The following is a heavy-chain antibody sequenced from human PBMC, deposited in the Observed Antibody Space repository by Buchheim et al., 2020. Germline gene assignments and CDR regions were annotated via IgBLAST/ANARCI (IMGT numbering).Heavy chain of an antibody. CDR1: GGTFSSYA. D-gene: IGHD3-22*01. J-gene: IGHJ6*02. V-gene: IGHV1-69*01. CDR2: IIPIFGTA. CDR3: ARRVAGFYDSSLCCGYYGGMDV. Sequence: QVQLVQSGAEVKKPGSSVKVSCKASGGTFSSYAISWVRQAPGQGLEWMGGIIPIFGTANYAQKFQGRVTITADESTSPAYMELSSLRSEDTAVYYCARRVAGFYDSSLCCGYYGGMDVWGQETT.